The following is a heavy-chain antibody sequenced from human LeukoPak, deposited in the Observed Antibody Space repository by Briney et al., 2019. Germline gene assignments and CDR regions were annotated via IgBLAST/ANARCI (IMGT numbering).Heavy chain of an antibody. D-gene: IGHD6-19*01. J-gene: IGHJ4*02. CDR2: IIPIFGTA. Sequence: SVKVSCKASGGTFSSYAISWVRQAPGQGLEWVGGIIPIFGTANYAQKFQGRVTITTDESTSTAYMELSSLRSEDTAVYYCAREHQAVAGYFDYWGQGTLVTVSS. CDR1: GGTFSSYA. V-gene: IGHV1-69*05. CDR3: AREHQAVAGYFDY.